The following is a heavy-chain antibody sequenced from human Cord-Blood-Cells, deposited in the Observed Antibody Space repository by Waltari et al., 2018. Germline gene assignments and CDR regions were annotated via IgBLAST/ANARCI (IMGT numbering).Heavy chain of an antibody. CDR2: IIPIFGTA. V-gene: IGHV1-69*01. CDR1: GGTCSSYA. J-gene: IGHJ3*02. D-gene: IGHD1-1*01. Sequence: QVQLVQSGAEVKKPGSSVKVSCKASGGTCSSYAIRWLRQAPGQGLEWMGGIIPIFGTANYAQKFQGRVTITADESTSTAYMELSSLRSEDTAVYYCARDGAGTTGGYAFDIWGQGTMVTVSS. CDR3: ARDGAGTTGGYAFDI.